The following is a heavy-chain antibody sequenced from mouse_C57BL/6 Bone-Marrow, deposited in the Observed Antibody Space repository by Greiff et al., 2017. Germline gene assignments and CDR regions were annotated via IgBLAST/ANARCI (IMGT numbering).Heavy chain of an antibody. CDR2: ISSGSSTI. CDR3: ARHYNGSSYAMDY. D-gene: IGHD1-1*01. CDR1: GFTFSDYG. Sequence: EVKLMESGGGLVKPGGSLKLSCAASGFTFSDYGMHWVRQAPEKGLEWVAYISSGSSTIYYADTVKGRFTISRDNAKNTLFLQMTSLRSEDTAMYYCARHYNGSSYAMDYWGQGTSVTVSS. J-gene: IGHJ4*01. V-gene: IGHV5-17*01.